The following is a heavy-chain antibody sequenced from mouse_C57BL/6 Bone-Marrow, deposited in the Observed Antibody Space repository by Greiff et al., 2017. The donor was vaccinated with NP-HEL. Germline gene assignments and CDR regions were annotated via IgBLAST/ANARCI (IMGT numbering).Heavy chain of an antibody. CDR2: IYPGSGST. D-gene: IGHD1-1*02. CDR3: ARWKFITRVVGPDY. Sequence: VQLQQSGAELVKPGASVKMSCKASGYTFTSYWITWVKQRPGQGLEWIGDIYPGSGSTNYTEKFKSKATLTVDTSSRTAYMQLSSLTSEASAVYYCARWKFITRVVGPDYWGQGTPLTVSS. J-gene: IGHJ2*01. CDR1: GYTFTSYW. V-gene: IGHV1-55*01.